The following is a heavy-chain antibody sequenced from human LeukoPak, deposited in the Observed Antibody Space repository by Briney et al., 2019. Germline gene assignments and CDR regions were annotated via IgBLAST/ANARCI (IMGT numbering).Heavy chain of an antibody. V-gene: IGHV1-2*02. CDR3: ARPPKLRYSGSYDDAFDI. Sequence: ASVKVSCKASGYTFTGYYMHWVRQAPGQGLEWMGWINPNSGGTNYAQKFQGRVTMTRGTSISTAYMELSRLRSDDTAVYYCARPPKLRYSGSYDDAFDIWGQGTMVTVSS. CDR2: INPNSGGT. D-gene: IGHD1-26*01. CDR1: GYTFTGYY. J-gene: IGHJ3*02.